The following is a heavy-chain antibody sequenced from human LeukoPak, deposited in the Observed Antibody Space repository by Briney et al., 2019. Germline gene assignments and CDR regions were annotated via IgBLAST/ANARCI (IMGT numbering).Heavy chain of an antibody. D-gene: IGHD3-9*01. CDR3: AKDLPGFDWFGN. Sequence: GGSLRLSRAASGFTFSSYAMTWVRHAPRKGLVWVSAITGSGDNTYYTDSVKGRFTISRDNSKNTLYLQMNSLRVDDTALYYCAKDLPGFDWFGNWGQGTRVTVSS. V-gene: IGHV3-23*01. J-gene: IGHJ4*02. CDR2: ITGSGDNT. CDR1: GFTFSSYA.